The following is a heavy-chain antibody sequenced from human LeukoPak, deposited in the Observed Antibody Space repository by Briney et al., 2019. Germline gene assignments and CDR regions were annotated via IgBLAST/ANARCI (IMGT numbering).Heavy chain of an antibody. CDR1: GFTVSSNY. CDR2: IYSGGST. CDR3: ASLRIQLWRNFDY. V-gene: IGHV3-53*01. Sequence: GGSLRLSCAASGFTVSSNYMSWVRQAPGKGLEWVSVIYSGGSTYYADSVKGRFTISRDNSKNTLYLQMNSLRAEDTAVYYCASLRIQLWRNFDYWGQGTLVTVSS. D-gene: IGHD5-18*01. J-gene: IGHJ4*02.